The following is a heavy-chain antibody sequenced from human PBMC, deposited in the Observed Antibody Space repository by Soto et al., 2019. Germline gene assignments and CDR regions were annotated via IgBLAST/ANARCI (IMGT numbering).Heavy chain of an antibody. CDR3: ARENAKSWPHMGWYYYYGMDV. CDR1: GFTFSSYW. J-gene: IGHJ6*02. V-gene: IGHV3-74*01. CDR2: INSDGSST. Sequence: PGGSLRLSCAASGFTFSSYWMHWVRQAPGKGLVWVSRINSDGSSTSYADSVKGRFTISRDNAKNTLYLQMNSLRAEDTAVYYCARENAKSWPHMGWYYYYGMDVWGQGTTVNVSS. D-gene: IGHD3-16*02.